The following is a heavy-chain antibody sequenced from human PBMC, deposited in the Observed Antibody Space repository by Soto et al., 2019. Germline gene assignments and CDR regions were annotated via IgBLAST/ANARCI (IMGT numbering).Heavy chain of an antibody. CDR2: ISGSGGST. Sequence: EVQLLESGGGLVQPGGSLRLSCAASGFTFSSYAMSWVRQAPGKGLEWVSAISGSGGSTYYADSVKGRFTISRDNSKNTLYLQMNSLRAEDTAVYYCTKENVVVVVAARGIPYWGQGTLVTVSS. J-gene: IGHJ4*02. CDR3: TKENVVVVVAARGIPY. CDR1: GFTFSSYA. D-gene: IGHD2-15*01. V-gene: IGHV3-23*01.